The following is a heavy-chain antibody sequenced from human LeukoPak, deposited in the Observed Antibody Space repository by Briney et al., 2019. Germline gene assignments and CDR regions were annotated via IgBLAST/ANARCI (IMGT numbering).Heavy chain of an antibody. J-gene: IGHJ5*02. D-gene: IGHD6-6*01. V-gene: IGHV1-2*02. CDR3: ARADSSSYNWFDP. CDR1: GYTFTGYY. Sequence: ASVKVSCKASGYTFTGYYMHWVRQAPGQGLEWVGWINPNSGGTNYAQKFQGRVTVTRDTSISTAYMELSRLRSDDTAVYYCARADSSSYNWFDPWGQGTLVTVSS. CDR2: INPNSGGT.